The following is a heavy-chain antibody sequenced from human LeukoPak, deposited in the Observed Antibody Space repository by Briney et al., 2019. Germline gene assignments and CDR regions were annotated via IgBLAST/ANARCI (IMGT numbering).Heavy chain of an antibody. Sequence: GGSLRLSCAASGFTFSSYGMHWVRQAPGKGLEWVAVISYDGSNKYYADSVKGRFTISRDNSKNTLYLQMNSLRAEDTAVYYCATHPGNFWSGWNDYWGRGTLVTVSS. CDR2: ISYDGSNK. J-gene: IGHJ4*02. V-gene: IGHV3-30*03. D-gene: IGHD3-3*01. CDR3: ATHPGNFWSGWNDY. CDR1: GFTFSSYG.